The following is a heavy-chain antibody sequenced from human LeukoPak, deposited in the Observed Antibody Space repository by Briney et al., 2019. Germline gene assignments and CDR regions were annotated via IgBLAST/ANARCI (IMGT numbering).Heavy chain of an antibody. J-gene: IGHJ5*02. D-gene: IGHD6-13*01. V-gene: IGHV1-18*04. CDR2: ISCYNGDT. Sequence: ASVKVSCKASGYTFTHHGISWVRQAPGQGLEWMGWISCYNGDTMYAQNVQGRATMTTDTSTTTAYIELRSLSSDDTAMYYCARDEQDSSSWYARWFDPWGQGTLVTVSS. CDR1: GYTFTHHG. CDR3: ARDEQDSSSWYARWFDP.